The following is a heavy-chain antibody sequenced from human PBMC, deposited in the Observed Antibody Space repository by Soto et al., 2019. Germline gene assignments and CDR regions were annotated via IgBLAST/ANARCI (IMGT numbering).Heavy chain of an antibody. V-gene: IGHV1-18*01. D-gene: IGHD3-10*01. CDR2: INPYTGNT. CDR3: ARLWFGELSSDC. Sequence: QAHLVQSGAEVKKPGASVKVSCKASGYTFSSYGISWVRQAPRQGFEWMGWINPYTGNTNYAQKFQGRVTMTTDTSTSTAYMDLRSLTSDDTAVYYCARLWFGELSSDCWGQGTLVTVSS. J-gene: IGHJ4*02. CDR1: GYTFSSYG.